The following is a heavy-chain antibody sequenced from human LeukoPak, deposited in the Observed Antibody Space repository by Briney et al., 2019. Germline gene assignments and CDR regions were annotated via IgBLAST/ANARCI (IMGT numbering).Heavy chain of an antibody. CDR2: IYYSGST. CDR1: GGSISSYY. CDR3: ARAHDYGDYHGAYFDL. D-gene: IGHD4-17*01. V-gene: IGHV4-59*01. J-gene: IGHJ2*01. Sequence: SETLSLTCTVSGGSISSYYWSWIRQPPGKGLEWIGYIYYSGSTNYNPSLKSRVTISVDTSKNQFSLKLSSVTAADTAVYYCARAHDYGDYHGAYFDLWGRGTLVTVSS.